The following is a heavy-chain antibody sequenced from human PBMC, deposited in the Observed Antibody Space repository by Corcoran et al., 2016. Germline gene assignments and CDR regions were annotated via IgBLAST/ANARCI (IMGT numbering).Heavy chain of an antibody. J-gene: IGHJ6*02. CDR3: ARDRGGCSSTSCHPYGMDV. V-gene: IGHV6-1*01. D-gene: IGHD2-2*01. CDR1: GDSVSSNSAA. CDR2: TYYRSKWYN. Sequence: QVQLQQSGPGLVKPSQTLSLTCPISGDSVSSNSAAWNWLRQSPSRGLEWLGRTYYRSKWYNDYAVSVKSRITINPDTSKNQFSLQLNSVTPEDTAVYYCARDRGGCSSTSCHPYGMDVWGQGTTVTVSS.